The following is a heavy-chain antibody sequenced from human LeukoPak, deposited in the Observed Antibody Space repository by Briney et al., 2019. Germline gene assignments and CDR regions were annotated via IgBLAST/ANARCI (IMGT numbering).Heavy chain of an antibody. CDR1: GYTLTELS. CDR3: ATADKWEPLDY. J-gene: IGHJ4*02. V-gene: IGHV1-24*01. D-gene: IGHD1-26*01. Sequence: GASVKVSCKVSGYTLTELSIHWVRQAPGQWLEWMGGFDPEDGESIFAQRFQGRFSMTEDTSTDTAYMELRGLRPEDTAVYYCATADKWEPLDYWGQGTLVTVSS. CDR2: FDPEDGES.